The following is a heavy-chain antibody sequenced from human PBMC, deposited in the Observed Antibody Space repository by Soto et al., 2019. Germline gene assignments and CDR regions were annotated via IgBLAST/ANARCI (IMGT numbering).Heavy chain of an antibody. V-gene: IGHV1-45*02. D-gene: IGHD2-15*01. CDR2: ITPFNGNT. J-gene: IGHJ3*02. CDR3: ASIGYCSGGSCYGRNAFDI. Sequence: EASVKVSCKASGYTFTYRYLHWLRQAPGQALEWMGWITPFNGNTNYAQKFQDRVTITRDRSMSTAYMELSSLRSEDTAMYYCASIGYCSGGSCYGRNAFDIWGQGTMVTVSS. CDR1: GYTFTYRY.